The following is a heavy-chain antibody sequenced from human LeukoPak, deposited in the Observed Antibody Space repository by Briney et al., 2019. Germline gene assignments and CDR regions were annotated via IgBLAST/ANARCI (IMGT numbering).Heavy chain of an antibody. D-gene: IGHD6-6*01. CDR3: ARDRIPYSSSSYFDY. J-gene: IGHJ4*02. CDR2: ISWNSGSI. Sequence: GGSLRLSCAASGFTFDDYAMHWVRQAPGKGLEWVSGISWNSGSIGYADSVQGRFTISRDNAKNSLYLQMNSLRADDTALYYCARDRIPYSSSSYFDYWGQGTLVTVSS. V-gene: IGHV3-9*01. CDR1: GFTFDDYA.